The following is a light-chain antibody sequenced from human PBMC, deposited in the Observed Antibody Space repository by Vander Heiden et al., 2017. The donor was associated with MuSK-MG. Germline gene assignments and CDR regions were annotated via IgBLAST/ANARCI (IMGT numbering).Light chain of an antibody. CDR2: DVS. J-gene: IGKJ4*01. CDR1: QSVNSY. CDR3: QQRRTWPLT. Sequence: EIVVTQSPATLSLSPGERATLSCRASQSVNSYLAWYQQKPGQAPSLLISDVSNRATGIPARFSGSGSGTDFTLTISSLEPEDFAVYYCQQRRTWPLTFGGGTKVEIK. V-gene: IGKV3-11*01.